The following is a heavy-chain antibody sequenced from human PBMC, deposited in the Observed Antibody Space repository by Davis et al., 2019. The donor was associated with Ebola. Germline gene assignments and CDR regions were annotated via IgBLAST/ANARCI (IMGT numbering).Heavy chain of an antibody. CDR1: GYTFTGYY. CDR2: INPNSGGT. Sequence: AASVKVSCKASGYTFTGYYMHWVRQAPGQGLEWMGRINPNSGGTNYAQKFQGRVTMTRDTSITTAYLDLSRLRSDDTAIYFCATTRNGLDFWGHGTLVTVSS. CDR3: ATTRNGLDF. J-gene: IGHJ4*01. D-gene: IGHD2-8*01. V-gene: IGHV1-2*06.